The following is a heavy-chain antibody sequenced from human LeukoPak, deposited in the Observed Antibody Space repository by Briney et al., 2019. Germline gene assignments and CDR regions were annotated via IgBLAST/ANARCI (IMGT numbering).Heavy chain of an antibody. J-gene: IGHJ4*02. CDR3: ARERKSSTSMDY. D-gene: IGHD2-2*01. Sequence: GGSLRLSCAASAFTFNTYWMHWVRQVPGRGLEWVSRINGDESSTNYADSVKGRFTISRDNAKNTLYLQMNSLRAEDTAVYFCARERKSSTSMDYWGQGTLVTVSS. V-gene: IGHV3-74*01. CDR1: AFTFNTYW. CDR2: INGDESST.